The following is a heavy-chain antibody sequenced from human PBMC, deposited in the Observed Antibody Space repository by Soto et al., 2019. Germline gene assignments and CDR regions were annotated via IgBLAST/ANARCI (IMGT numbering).Heavy chain of an antibody. CDR1: GGSISSFY. D-gene: IGHD3-22*01. CDR3: ARGDYYDSSGLDAFDS. CDR2: MYYIEST. J-gene: IGHJ3*02. Sequence: QVQLQESGPGLVKPSETLSLTCTVSGGSISSFYWSWIRQSPGKGLEWIGYMYYIESTDYNPSLKSRVTISGDTSKNQFSLNLSSVTAADTAVYYCARGDYYDSSGLDAFDSWGQGTIVTVSS. V-gene: IGHV4-59*01.